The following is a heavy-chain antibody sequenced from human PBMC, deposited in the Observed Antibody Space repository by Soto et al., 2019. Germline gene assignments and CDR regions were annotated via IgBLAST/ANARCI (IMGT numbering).Heavy chain of an antibody. CDR2: IYYSGST. J-gene: IGHJ4*02. Sequence: QVQLQESGPGLVKPSETLSLTCTVSGGSISSYYWSWIRQPPGKGLEWIGYIYYSGSTNYNPPLKSRVTISVDTSKNQFSLKLSSVTAADTAVYYGARRYGSCFDYWGQGTLVTVSS. CDR3: ARRYGSCFDY. CDR1: GGSISSYY. D-gene: IGHD5-18*01. V-gene: IGHV4-59*08.